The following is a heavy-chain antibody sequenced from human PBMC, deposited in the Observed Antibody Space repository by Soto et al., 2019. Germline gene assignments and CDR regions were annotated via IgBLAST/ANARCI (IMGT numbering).Heavy chain of an antibody. V-gene: IGHV3-30-3*01. CDR2: ISYDGSNK. CDR3: ARCFSWNYDDGMDV. J-gene: IGHJ6*02. D-gene: IGHD2-15*01. Sequence: PGGSLRLSCAASGFTFSCYAMHWVRQAPGKGLEWVAVISYDGSNKYYADSVKGRFTISRDNSKNTLYLQMNSLRAEDTAVYYCARCFSWNYDDGMDVWGQGTTVTVSS. CDR1: GFTFSCYA.